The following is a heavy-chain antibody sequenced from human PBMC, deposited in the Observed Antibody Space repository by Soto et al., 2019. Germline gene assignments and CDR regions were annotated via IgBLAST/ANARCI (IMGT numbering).Heavy chain of an antibody. Sequence: GGSLRLSCAASGFTFSSYGMHWVRQAPGKGLEWVAVISYDGSNKYYADSVKGRFTISRDNSKNTLYLQMNSLRAEDTAVYYCAKGELVSTTLPGVDYWGQGTLVTVSS. D-gene: IGHD1-26*01. CDR3: AKGELVSTTLPGVDY. CDR1: GFTFSSYG. V-gene: IGHV3-30*18. J-gene: IGHJ4*02. CDR2: ISYDGSNK.